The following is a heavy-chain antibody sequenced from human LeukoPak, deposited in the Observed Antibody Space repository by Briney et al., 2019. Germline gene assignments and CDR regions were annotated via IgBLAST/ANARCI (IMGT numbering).Heavy chain of an antibody. D-gene: IGHD3-22*01. Sequence: GGSLRLXCXXXXXXFSXXSMNWVRQAPGKGLEWVSSISSSSSYIYYADSVKGRFTISRDNAKNSLYLQMNSLRAEDTAVYYCAREGTYYYDSSGCVDCWGQGTLVTVSS. CDR2: ISSSSSYI. V-gene: IGHV3-21*01. J-gene: IGHJ4*02. CDR3: AREGTYYYDSSGCVDC. CDR1: XXXFSXXS.